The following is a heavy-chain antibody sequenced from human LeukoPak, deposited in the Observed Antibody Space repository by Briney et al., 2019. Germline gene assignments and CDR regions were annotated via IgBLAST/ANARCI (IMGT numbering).Heavy chain of an antibody. J-gene: IGHJ6*03. V-gene: IGHV1-69*13. Sequence: SVKVSCKASGYTFTSYGISWVRQAPGQGLEWMGGIIPIFGTANYAQKFQGRVTITADESTSTAYMELSSLRSEDTAVYYCAREHTMVRGAAVYYYYYMDVWGKGTTVTISS. CDR2: IIPIFGTA. D-gene: IGHD3-10*01. CDR3: AREHTMVRGAAVYYYYYMDV. CDR1: GYTFTSYG.